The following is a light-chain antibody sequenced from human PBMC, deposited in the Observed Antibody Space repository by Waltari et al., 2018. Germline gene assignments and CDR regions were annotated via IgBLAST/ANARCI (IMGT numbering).Light chain of an antibody. Sequence: QSALTQPASVSGSPGQSITISCTGTSSDVGSYNLVSWYQKYPGKAPKLMIYEVSKRPSGVSNRFSGSKSGDTASLTISGLQAEDEADYYCCSYAGFSFWVFGGGTKVTVL. CDR2: EVS. J-gene: IGLJ3*02. CDR3: CSYAGFSFWV. V-gene: IGLV2-23*02. CDR1: SSDVGSYNL.